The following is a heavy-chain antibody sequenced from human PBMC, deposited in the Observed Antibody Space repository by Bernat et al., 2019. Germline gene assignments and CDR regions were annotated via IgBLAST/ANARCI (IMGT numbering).Heavy chain of an antibody. V-gene: IGHV3-30-3*01. D-gene: IGHD6-19*01. CDR1: GFTFSSSI. CDR2: TSHDGTNI. Sequence: QEQLVESGGGVVQPGGSLSLSCAASGFTFSSSIIHWVRQAPGKGREWVAVTSHDGTNIYNADSVKGRFTISRDNSKNTVYLQMNSLRAEDTAVYYCARGSYSSGWCDVFDIWGQGTKITVSS. J-gene: IGHJ3*02. CDR3: ARGSYSSGWCDVFDI.